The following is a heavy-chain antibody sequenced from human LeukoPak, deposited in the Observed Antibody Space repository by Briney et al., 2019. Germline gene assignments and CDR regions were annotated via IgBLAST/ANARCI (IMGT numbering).Heavy chain of an antibody. CDR2: INHSVST. CDR3: ARGPSSRYDSSDSTRSGRFDP. V-gene: IGHV4-34*01. Sequence: SETLSLTCAVYGGSFSGYYWSWIRQPPGKGLEWIGEINHSVSTNYNPSLKSRVTISVDTSKNQFSLKLSSVTAADTAVYYCARGPSSRYDSSDSTRSGRFDPWGQGTLVTVPS. CDR1: GGSFSGYY. D-gene: IGHD3-22*01. J-gene: IGHJ5*02.